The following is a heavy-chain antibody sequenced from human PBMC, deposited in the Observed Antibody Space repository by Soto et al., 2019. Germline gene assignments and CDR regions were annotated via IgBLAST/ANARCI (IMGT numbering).Heavy chain of an antibody. CDR1: GGSISSGGYY. CDR3: AGQGVIAARGVFDY. Sequence: SETLSLTCTVSGGSISSGGYYWSWIRQHPGKGLEWIGYIYYSGSTYYNPSLKSRVTISVDTSKNQFSLKLSSVTAADTAVYYCAGQGVIAARGVFDYWGQGTLVTVSS. D-gene: IGHD6-6*01. CDR2: IYYSGST. V-gene: IGHV4-31*03. J-gene: IGHJ4*02.